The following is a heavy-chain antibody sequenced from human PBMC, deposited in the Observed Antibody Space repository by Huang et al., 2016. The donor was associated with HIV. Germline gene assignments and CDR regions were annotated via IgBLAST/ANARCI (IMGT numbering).Heavy chain of an antibody. Sequence: QVQLVQSGGEVKKPGASVKVSCKASDYTFTSYGISWVRQAPGQGLELMGWISTNNGDTNYAQKFQGRVTMTTDTSTSTAYMELRSLRSDDTAVYYCGGSSGYWSFDYWGQGTLVTVSS. CDR2: ISTNNGDT. D-gene: IGHD3-22*01. CDR3: GGSSGYWSFDY. CDR1: DYTFTSYG. J-gene: IGHJ4*02. V-gene: IGHV1-18*04.